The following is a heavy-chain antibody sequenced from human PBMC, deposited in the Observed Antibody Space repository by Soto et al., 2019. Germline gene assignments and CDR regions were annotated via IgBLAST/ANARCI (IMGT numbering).Heavy chain of an antibody. CDR2: ISGSGGST. D-gene: IGHD2-8*01. CDR3: AKDLCTNGVCYRGLEY. V-gene: IGHV3-23*01. CDR1: GFTFSSYS. Sequence: GSLRLSWAASGFTFSSYSMSWVHQAPGKGLECVSAISGSGGSTYYADSVKGRFTISRDHSKNTLYLQMNSLRAEDTPVYYCAKDLCTNGVCYRGLEYGGQGPLVTASS. J-gene: IGHJ4*02.